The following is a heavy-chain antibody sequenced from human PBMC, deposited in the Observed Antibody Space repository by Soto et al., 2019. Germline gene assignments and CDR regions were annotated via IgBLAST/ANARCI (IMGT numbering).Heavy chain of an antibody. CDR3: VRSGHSFGGVM. D-gene: IGHD3-16*01. CDR2: MYYSGGS. CDR1: GASMNNYY. J-gene: IGHJ4*02. Sequence: ETLSLTCTVSGASMNNYYGSWVRQPPGKGLEWIGYMYYSGGSNSNPSLKGRVTISVDTSKNQISLKLTSVTAADTAVYYCVRSGHSFGGVMWGQGTLVTVSS. V-gene: IGHV4-59*01.